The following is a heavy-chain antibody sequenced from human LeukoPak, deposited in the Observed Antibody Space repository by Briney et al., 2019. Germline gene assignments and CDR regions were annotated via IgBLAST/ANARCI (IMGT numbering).Heavy chain of an antibody. V-gene: IGHV4-59*01. J-gene: IGHJ6*03. Sequence: PSETLSLTCTVSGGSISSYYWSWIRQPPGKGLEWIGYIYYSGSTNYNPSLRSRVTISVDTSKNQFSLKLSSVTAADTAVYYCARVPGRKGLWLGDYYYYMDVWGKGTTVTVSS. CDR2: IYYSGST. D-gene: IGHD5-18*01. CDR1: GGSISSYY. CDR3: ARVPGRKGLWLGDYYYYMDV.